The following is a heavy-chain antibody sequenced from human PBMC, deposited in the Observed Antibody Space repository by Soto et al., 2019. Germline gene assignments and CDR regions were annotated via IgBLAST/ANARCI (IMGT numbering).Heavy chain of an antibody. D-gene: IGHD1-7*01. J-gene: IGHJ4*02. CDR1: GFTFSSYA. Sequence: EVHLLESGGGLVQPGGSLRLSCAASGFTFSSYAMSWVRQAPGKGLEWVSTISGGGGGATYYGDSVKGRFTISRDTYKNTLSLQRNSLRGDDPAVYYCAKVASNWYYTRYYFDYWGQGPLVTVSS. CDR3: AKVASNWYYTRYYFDY. V-gene: IGHV3-23*01. CDR2: ISGGGGGAT.